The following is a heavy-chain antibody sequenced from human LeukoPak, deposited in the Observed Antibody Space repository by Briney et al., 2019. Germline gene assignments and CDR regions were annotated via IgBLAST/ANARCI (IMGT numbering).Heavy chain of an antibody. Sequence: ASVKVSCKASVYTFTDYYMHWVRQAPGQGLEWMGWINPNSGGTNYAQKFQGRVTMTRDTSISTAYMELSRLRSDDTAVYYCARGLVRWLADYYYYYGMDVWGQGTTVTVSS. CDR3: ARGLVRWLADYYYYYGMDV. J-gene: IGHJ6*02. CDR1: VYTFTDYY. CDR2: INPNSGGT. V-gene: IGHV1-2*02. D-gene: IGHD6-19*01.